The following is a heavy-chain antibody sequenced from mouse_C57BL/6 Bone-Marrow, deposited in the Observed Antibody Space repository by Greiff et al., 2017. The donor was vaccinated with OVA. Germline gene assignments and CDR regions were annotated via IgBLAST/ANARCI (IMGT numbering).Heavy chain of an antibody. CDR2: ISDGGSYT. Sequence: EVQLVESGGGLVKPGGSLKLSCAASGFTFSSYAMSWVRQTPEKRLEWVATISDGGSYTYYPDNVKGRFTISRDNAKNNLYLQMSHLKSEDTAMYYCARDLITTVLYYYAMDYWGQGTSVTVSS. D-gene: IGHD1-1*01. CDR1: GFTFSSYA. J-gene: IGHJ4*01. V-gene: IGHV5-4*01. CDR3: ARDLITTVLYYYAMDY.